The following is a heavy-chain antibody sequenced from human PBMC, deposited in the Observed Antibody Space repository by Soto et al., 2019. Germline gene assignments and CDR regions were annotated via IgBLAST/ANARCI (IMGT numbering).Heavy chain of an antibody. CDR2: ISAYNGNT. J-gene: IGHJ4*02. CDR3: ASDVLHPAFWSGYADY. D-gene: IGHD3-3*01. CDR1: GYTFTSYG. Sequence: ASVKVSCKASGYTFTSYGISWVRQAPGQGLEWMGWISAYNGNTNYAQKLQGRVTMTTDTSTSTAYMELRSLRSDDTAVYYCASDVLHPAFWSGYADYWGQGTLVTVSS. V-gene: IGHV1-18*01.